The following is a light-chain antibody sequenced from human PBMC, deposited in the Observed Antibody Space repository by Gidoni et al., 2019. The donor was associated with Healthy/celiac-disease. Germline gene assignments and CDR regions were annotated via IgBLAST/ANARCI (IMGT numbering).Light chain of an antibody. CDR3: QQRSNWPGT. J-gene: IGKJ1*01. CDR2: DAS. Sequence: IELTQSPATLSLSPGERATLSCRASQSVSSYLAWYQQKPGQAPRLLIYDASNRATGIPARFSGSGSGTDFTLTISSLEPEDFAVYYCQQRSNWPGTFGQGTKVEIK. CDR1: QSVSSY. V-gene: IGKV3-11*01.